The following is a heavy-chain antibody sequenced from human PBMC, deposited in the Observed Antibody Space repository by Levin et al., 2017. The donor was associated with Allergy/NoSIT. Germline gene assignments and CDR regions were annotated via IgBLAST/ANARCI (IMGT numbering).Heavy chain of an antibody. CDR3: AREPIAVAGTPFDY. D-gene: IGHD6-19*01. CDR2: INWNGGST. CDR1: GFTFDDYG. V-gene: IGHV3-20*01. J-gene: IGHJ4*02. Sequence: SCAASGFTFDDYGMSWVRQAPGKGLEWVSGINWNGGSTGYADSVKGRFTISRDNAKNSLYLQMNSLRAEDTALYHCAREPIAVAGTPFDYWGQGTLVTVSS.